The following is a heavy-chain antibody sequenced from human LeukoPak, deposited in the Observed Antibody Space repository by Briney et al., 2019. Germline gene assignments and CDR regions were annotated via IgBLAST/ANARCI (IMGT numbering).Heavy chain of an antibody. D-gene: IGHD4/OR15-4a*01. J-gene: IGHJ5*02. CDR1: GFTFSNYG. V-gene: IGHV3-23*01. CDR2: ISGSGGST. Sequence: PGGSLRVSCAASGFTFSNYGMSWVRQAPGKGLEWGSGISGSGGSTYYADSVEGRFTISRDNSRNPLYLQMNSLRAEDTAVYSCARDLGAPWGQGTLVTVSS. CDR3: ARDLGAP.